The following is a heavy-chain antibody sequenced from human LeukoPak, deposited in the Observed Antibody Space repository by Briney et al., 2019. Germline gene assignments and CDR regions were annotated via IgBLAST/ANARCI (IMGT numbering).Heavy chain of an antibody. D-gene: IGHD6-19*01. CDR2: FDPEDGET. CDR1: GYTLTELS. V-gene: IGHV1-24*01. Sequence: GASVRVSCKVSGYTLTELSMRWVRQAPGKGLEWMGGFDPEDGETIYAQKFQGRVTMTEDTSTDTAYMELSSLRSEDTAVYYCATDQSSGWYPSWGQGTLVTVSS. J-gene: IGHJ4*02. CDR3: ATDQSSGWYPS.